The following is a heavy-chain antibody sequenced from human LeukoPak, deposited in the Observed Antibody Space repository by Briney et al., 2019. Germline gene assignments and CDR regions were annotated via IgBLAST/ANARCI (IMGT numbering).Heavy chain of an antibody. CDR3: ARGGPGTTSWFDS. Sequence: ASVKVSCKASGYTFIIYAIHWVRQAPGQRLEWMGWIDAGSDNTRYSQKFQGRVTFTRDTSAYTAYMELSSLRSEDTAVYYCARGGPGTTSWFDSWGQGTPVTVSS. CDR1: GYTFIIYA. V-gene: IGHV1-3*01. CDR2: IDAGSDNT. J-gene: IGHJ5*01. D-gene: IGHD1-7*01.